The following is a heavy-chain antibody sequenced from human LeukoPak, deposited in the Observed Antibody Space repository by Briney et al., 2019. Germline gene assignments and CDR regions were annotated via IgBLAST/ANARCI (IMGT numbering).Heavy chain of an antibody. V-gene: IGHV3-30*18. CDR2: ISYDGSNK. CDR3: AKGLNGGNVD. J-gene: IGHJ4*02. Sequence: GESLKISCAASGFTLSSYGMHWVRQAPGKGLEWVAVISYDGSNKYYADSVKGRFTISRDNSKNTLYLQMNSLRAEDTAVYYCAKGLNGGNVDWGQGTLVTVSS. CDR1: GFTLSSYG. D-gene: IGHD4-23*01.